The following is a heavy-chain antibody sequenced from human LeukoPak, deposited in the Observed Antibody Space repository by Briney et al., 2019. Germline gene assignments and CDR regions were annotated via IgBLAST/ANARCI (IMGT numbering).Heavy chain of an antibody. CDR2: ISSSSSYI. CDR1: GFTFSSYS. V-gene: IGHV3-21*01. CDR3: ARAPGGYCSGGSCYEDY. J-gene: IGHJ4*02. D-gene: IGHD2-15*01. Sequence: GGSLRLSCAASGFTFSSYSMNWVRQAPGKGLEWVSSISSSSSYIYYANSVKGRFTISRDNAKNSLYLQMNSLRAEDTAVYYCARAPGGYCSGGSCYEDYWGQGTLVTVSS.